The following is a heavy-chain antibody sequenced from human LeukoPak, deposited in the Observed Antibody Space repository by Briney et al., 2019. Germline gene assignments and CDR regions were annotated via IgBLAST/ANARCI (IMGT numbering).Heavy chain of an antibody. J-gene: IGHJ4*02. D-gene: IGHD3-22*01. CDR3: ARVVPLYYYDSSGYHGKELDY. V-gene: IGHV1-69*01. Sequence: LVKVSCKASGGTFSSYAISWVRQAPGQGLEWMGGIIPIFGTANYAQKFQGRVTITADESTSTAYMELSSLRSEDTAVYYCARVVPLYYYDSSGYHGKELDYWGQGTLVTVSS. CDR1: GGTFSSYA. CDR2: IIPIFGTA.